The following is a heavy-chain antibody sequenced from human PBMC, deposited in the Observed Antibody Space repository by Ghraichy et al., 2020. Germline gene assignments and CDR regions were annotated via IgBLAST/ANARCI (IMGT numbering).Heavy chain of an antibody. V-gene: IGHV3-23*01. J-gene: IGHJ4*02. CDR1: GFTFSSYA. CDR2: ISGSGGST. Sequence: GGSLRLSCAASGFTFSSYAMSWVRQAPGKGLEWVSGISGSGGSTYYADSVKGRFTVSRDNFKNTMYLQMNSLRAEDTAVYYCAKSWNIVVVCLPHYWGQGTLVTVSS. D-gene: IGHD2-2*01. CDR3: AKSWNIVVVCLPHY.